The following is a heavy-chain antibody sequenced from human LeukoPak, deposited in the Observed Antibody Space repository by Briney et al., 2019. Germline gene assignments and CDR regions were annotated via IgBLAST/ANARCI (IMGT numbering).Heavy chain of an antibody. CDR1: GFAFSRYW. Sequence: PGGSLRLSCAASGFAFSRYWMHWVRHAPGKGLGWVLRIHGDGSSTTYANYVKGRLTTSRDNAKNTLYLQMNSLRAEDTAVYFCARDPSAFAGYIDFWGQGTLVTASS. CDR3: ARDPSAFAGYIDF. V-gene: IGHV3-74*01. D-gene: IGHD2-2*02. CDR2: IHGDGSST. J-gene: IGHJ4*02.